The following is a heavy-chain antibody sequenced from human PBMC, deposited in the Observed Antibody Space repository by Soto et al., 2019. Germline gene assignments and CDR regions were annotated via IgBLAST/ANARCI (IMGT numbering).Heavy chain of an antibody. CDR2: INTYNGNT. V-gene: IGHV1-18*01. J-gene: IGHJ6*02. Sequence: QVQLVQSGAEVKNPGASVKVSCKASGYTFTRYGIGWARQAPGQGLEWMGWINTYNGNTNYAQNVQGRVTLTTDTSPSTAYMELRPLRSNDTAIYYGAMVDVYVTPSPQDVWGQGTTVIVSS. CDR1: GYTFTRYG. D-gene: IGHD3-16*01. CDR3: AMVDVYVTPSPQDV.